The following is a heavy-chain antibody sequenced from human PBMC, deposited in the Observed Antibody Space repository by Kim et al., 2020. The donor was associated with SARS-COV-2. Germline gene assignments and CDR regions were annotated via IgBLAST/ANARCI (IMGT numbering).Heavy chain of an antibody. Sequence: GGSLRLSCAASGFTFDDYAMHWVRQAPGKGLEWVSGISWNSGSIGYADSVKGRFTISRDNAKNSLYLQMNSLRAEDTALYYCAKVGGYSSSRGDFQHWGQGTLVTVSS. CDR2: ISWNSGSI. CDR3: AKVGGYSSSRGDFQH. J-gene: IGHJ1*01. D-gene: IGHD6-13*01. CDR1: GFTFDDYA. V-gene: IGHV3-9*01.